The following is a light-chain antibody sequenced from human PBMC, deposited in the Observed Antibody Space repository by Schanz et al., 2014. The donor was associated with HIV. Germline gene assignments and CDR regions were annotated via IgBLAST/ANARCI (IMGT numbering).Light chain of an antibody. V-gene: IGLV2-8*01. Sequence: QSVLTQPASVSGSPGQSITISCTGTSSDVGGYNYVSWYQQHPGKAPKLMIYEVSKRPSGVPDRFSGSKSGNTASLTVSGLQADDEADYYCGSYGGSDNMVFGGGTKLTVL. J-gene: IGLJ3*02. CDR2: EVS. CDR1: SSDVGGYNY. CDR3: GSYGGSDNMV.